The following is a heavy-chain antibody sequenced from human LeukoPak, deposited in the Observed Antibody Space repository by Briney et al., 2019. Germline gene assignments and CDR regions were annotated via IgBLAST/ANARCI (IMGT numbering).Heavy chain of an antibody. CDR2: SNHSGST. CDR1: GGSFSGYY. Sequence: SETLSLTCAVYGGSFSGYYWSWIRQPPGKGLEWIGESNHSGSTNYNPSLKSRVTISVDTSKNQFSLKLSSVTAADTAVYYCARLRTLLRSFDPWGQGTLVTVSS. J-gene: IGHJ5*02. V-gene: IGHV4-34*01. CDR3: ARLRTLLRSFDP. D-gene: IGHD3-3*01.